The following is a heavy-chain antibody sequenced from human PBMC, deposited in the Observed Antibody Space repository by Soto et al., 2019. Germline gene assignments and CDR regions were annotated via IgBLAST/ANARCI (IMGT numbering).Heavy chain of an antibody. J-gene: IGHJ4*02. V-gene: IGHV4-59*01. CDR2: IYYSGST. D-gene: IGHD5-18*01. CDR1: GGSISSYY. CDR3: AGGFIRDGYSEDY. Sequence: SLTCTVSGGSISSYYWSWIRQPPGKGLEWIGYIYYSGSTNYNPSLKSRVTISVDTSKNQFSLKLSSVTAADTAVYYCAGGFIRDGYSEDYWGQGTLVTVSS.